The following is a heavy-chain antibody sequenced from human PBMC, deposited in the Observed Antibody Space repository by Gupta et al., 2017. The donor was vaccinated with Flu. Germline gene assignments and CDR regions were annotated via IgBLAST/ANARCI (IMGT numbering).Heavy chain of an antibody. CDR3: AKDEGNRVREKYYYYYGMDV. D-gene: IGHD1-1*01. J-gene: IGHJ6*02. CDR1: GFTFDDYA. CDR2: ISWNSGSI. Sequence: EVQLVESGGGLVQPGRSLRLSCAASGFTFDDYAMHWVRQAPGRGLEWVPESPGKGLEWVSGISWNSGSIGYADSVKGRFTISRDNAKNSLYLQMNSLRAEDTALYYCAKDEGNRVREKYYYYYGMDVWGQGTTVTVSS. V-gene: IGHV3-9*01.